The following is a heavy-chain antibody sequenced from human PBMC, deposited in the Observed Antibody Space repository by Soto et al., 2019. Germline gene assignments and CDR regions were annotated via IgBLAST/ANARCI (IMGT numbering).Heavy chain of an antibody. CDR2: ISYDGSNK. CDR3: AKDFAAPSFNWFDP. J-gene: IGHJ5*02. Sequence: QVQLVESGGGVVQPGRSLSFSCAASGFTFSSYGMHGVRQAPGKGLEGVAVISYDGSNKYYADSVKGRFTISRDNSKNTLYLQMNSLRAEDTAVYYCAKDFAAPSFNWFDPWGQGTLVTVSS. CDR1: GFTFSSYG. D-gene: IGHD6-25*01. V-gene: IGHV3-30*18.